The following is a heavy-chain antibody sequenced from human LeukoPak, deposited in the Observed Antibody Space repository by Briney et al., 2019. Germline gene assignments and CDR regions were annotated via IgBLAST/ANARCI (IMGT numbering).Heavy chain of an antibody. J-gene: IGHJ4*02. CDR3: ARDQGPYYDFWSGYYALDY. V-gene: IGHV1-18*01. Sequence: ASVKVSCKASGYTFTSYGISWVRPAPGQGLEWMGWISAYNGNTNYAQKLQGRVTMTTDTSTSTAYMELRSLRSDDTAVYYCARDQGPYYDFWSGYYALDYWGQGTLVTVSS. CDR1: GYTFTSYG. D-gene: IGHD3-3*01. CDR2: ISAYNGNT.